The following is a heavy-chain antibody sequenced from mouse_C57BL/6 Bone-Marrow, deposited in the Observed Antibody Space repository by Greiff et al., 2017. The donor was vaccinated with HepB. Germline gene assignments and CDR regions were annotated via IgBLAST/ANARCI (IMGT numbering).Heavy chain of an antibody. J-gene: IGHJ1*03. CDR1: GYTFTSYW. Sequence: QVQLQQPGAELVMPGASVKLSCKASGYTFTSYWMHWVKQRPGQGLEWIGEIDPSDSYTNYNQKFKGKSTLTVDKSSSTAYMQLSSLTSEDSAVYYCARSCYSKSYWYFDVWGTGTTVTVSS. D-gene: IGHD2-5*01. CDR3: ARSCYSKSYWYFDV. CDR2: IDPSDSYT. V-gene: IGHV1-69*01.